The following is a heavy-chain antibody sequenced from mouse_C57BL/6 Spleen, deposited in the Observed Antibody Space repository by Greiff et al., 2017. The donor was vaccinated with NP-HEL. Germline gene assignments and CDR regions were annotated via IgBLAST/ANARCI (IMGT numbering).Heavy chain of an antibody. CDR1: GYTFTDYN. Sequence: VQLQQSGPELVKPGASVKIPCKASGYTFTDYNMDWVKQSHGKSLEWIGDINPNNGGTIYNQKFKGKATLTVDKSSSTAYMELRSLTSEDTAVYYCARGIYYDYDGYYYAMDYWGQGTSVTVSS. D-gene: IGHD2-4*01. CDR3: ARGIYYDYDGYYYAMDY. J-gene: IGHJ4*01. V-gene: IGHV1-18*01. CDR2: INPNNGGT.